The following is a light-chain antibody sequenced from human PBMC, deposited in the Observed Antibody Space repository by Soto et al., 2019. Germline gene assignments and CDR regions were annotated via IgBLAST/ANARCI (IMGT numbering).Light chain of an antibody. J-gene: IGLJ3*02. Sequence: ALTQPASVSGSPGQSITISCSGTTSDVGGYDVVSWYQQHPGKAPKLMIFEVNQRPSGVSDRFSGSKSGNTASLTISGLQAGDEADYYCCSFAGSSTFWVFGGGTKVTV. CDR2: EVN. V-gene: IGLV2-23*02. CDR3: CSFAGSSTFWV. CDR1: TSDVGGYDV.